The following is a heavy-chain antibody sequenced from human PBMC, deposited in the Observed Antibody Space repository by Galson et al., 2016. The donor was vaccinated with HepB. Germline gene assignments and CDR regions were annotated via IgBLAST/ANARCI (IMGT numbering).Heavy chain of an antibody. Sequence: ETLSLTCTVSGDSISSSSHYWAWIRQPPGKGLEWIGNIYYRGTTYYTPSLTSRVTISVDTSKNQFYLNLSSVTAADTAVYYCAREGPTPGTGAFDYWGQGTLVTVSS. V-gene: IGHV4-39*02. D-gene: IGHD3-10*01. CDR3: AREGPTPGTGAFDY. J-gene: IGHJ4*02. CDR1: GDSISSSSHY. CDR2: IYYRGTT.